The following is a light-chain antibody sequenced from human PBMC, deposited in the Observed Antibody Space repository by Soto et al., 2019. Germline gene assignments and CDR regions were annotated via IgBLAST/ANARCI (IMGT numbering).Light chain of an antibody. CDR2: GAS. Sequence: EIVMTQSPATLSVSPGDRATLSCRASQSVITNLAWYQQKPGQAPRLLVYGASTRATDTPARFSGSGSGTEFTLTISSLQSEDFAVYYCQQYNNGPLPITFGQGTRLEIK. J-gene: IGKJ5*01. CDR3: QQYNNGPLPIT. CDR1: QSVITN. V-gene: IGKV3-15*01.